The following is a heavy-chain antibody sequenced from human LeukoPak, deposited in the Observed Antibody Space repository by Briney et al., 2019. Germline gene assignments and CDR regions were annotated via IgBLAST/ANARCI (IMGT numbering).Heavy chain of an antibody. V-gene: IGHV4-38-2*02. Sequence: SSETLSLTCTVSGYPISSGYYWGWIRQPPGKGLEWIGGIYHRGSTYYNPSLKSRVTISVDTSKNQFSLKLNSVTAADTAVYYCARDLDRDFDYWGQGTLVTVSS. CDR3: ARDLDRDFDY. J-gene: IGHJ4*02. CDR2: IYHRGST. CDR1: GYPISSGYY. D-gene: IGHD1-14*01.